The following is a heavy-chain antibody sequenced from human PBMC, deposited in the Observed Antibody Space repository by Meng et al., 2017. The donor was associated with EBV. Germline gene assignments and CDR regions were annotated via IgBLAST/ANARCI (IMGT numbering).Heavy chain of an antibody. CDR2: IIHIFGTA. D-gene: IGHD6-13*01. CDR1: GRTFSSYA. CDR3: ARAEIAAAGRLDY. V-gene: IGHV1-69*06. Sequence: SGPGLGQPGGRLTDTCTASGRTFSSYAIRWVRQAPGEELGWWVGIIHIFGTANYAPQFQGRVTITEDKYTSKSHMELSSLRSEDTAVYYCARAEIAAAGRLDYWGQGTLVTVSS. J-gene: IGHJ4*02.